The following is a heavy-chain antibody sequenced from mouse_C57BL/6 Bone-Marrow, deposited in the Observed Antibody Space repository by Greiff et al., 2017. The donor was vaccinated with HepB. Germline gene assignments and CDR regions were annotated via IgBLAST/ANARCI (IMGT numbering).Heavy chain of an antibody. Sequence: EVNLVESGGDLVKPGGSLKLSCAASGFTFSSYGMSWVRQTPDKRLEWVATISSGGSYTYYPDSVKGRFTISRDNAKNTLYLQMSSLKSEDTAMYYCARQSTTVVGDYYAMDYWGQGTSVTVSS. CDR2: ISSGGSYT. J-gene: IGHJ4*01. CDR3: ARQSTTVVGDYYAMDY. V-gene: IGHV5-6*01. CDR1: GFTFSSYG. D-gene: IGHD1-1*01.